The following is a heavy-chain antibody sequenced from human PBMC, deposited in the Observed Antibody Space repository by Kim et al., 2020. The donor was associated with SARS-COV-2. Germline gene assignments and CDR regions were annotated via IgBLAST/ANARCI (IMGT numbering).Heavy chain of an antibody. CDR2: VYHSGST. J-gene: IGHJ6*02. Sequence: SETLSLTCVVSGAVSGDSFSSGNWWTWVRQSPGLGLEWIGEVYHSGSTNYNPSLKSRVTISVDKSKNQFSLKLTSVTAADTAVYYCARAKSYYNYGMDVWGQGTSVTVAS. CDR1: GDSFSSGNW. V-gene: IGHV4-4*02. D-gene: IGHD5-12*01. CDR3: ARAKSYYNYGMDV.